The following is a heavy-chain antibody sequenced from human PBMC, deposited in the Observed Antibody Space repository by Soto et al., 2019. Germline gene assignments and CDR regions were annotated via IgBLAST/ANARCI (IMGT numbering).Heavy chain of an antibody. CDR3: ARMISRRPHVDIVATGFFDY. CDR2: ISAYNGNT. V-gene: IGHV1-18*04. Sequence: QVQLVQSGAEVKKPGASVKVSCKASGYTFTSYGISWVRQAPGQGLEWMGWISAYNGNTNYAQKLQGRVTMTTDTATSTAYMELRSLRSADTAVYYCARMISRRPHVDIVATGFFDYWGQGTLVTVSS. J-gene: IGHJ4*02. CDR1: GYTFTSYG. D-gene: IGHD5-12*01.